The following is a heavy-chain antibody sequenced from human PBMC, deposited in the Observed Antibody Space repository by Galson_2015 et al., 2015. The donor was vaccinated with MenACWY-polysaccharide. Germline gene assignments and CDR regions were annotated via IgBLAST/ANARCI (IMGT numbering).Heavy chain of an antibody. D-gene: IGHD6-13*01. J-gene: IGHJ4*02. CDR3: AKDRMAAASDGDN. CDR1: GFTFSSYG. V-gene: IGHV3-30*02. Sequence: SLRLSCAASGFTFSSYGMRWVRQAPGKGLNWVAFIRYDGRDKYYADSVKGRFTISRDNSKNTLHLQMDSLRAEDTAVYYCAKDRMAAASDGDNWGQGTLVTVSS. CDR2: IRYDGRDK.